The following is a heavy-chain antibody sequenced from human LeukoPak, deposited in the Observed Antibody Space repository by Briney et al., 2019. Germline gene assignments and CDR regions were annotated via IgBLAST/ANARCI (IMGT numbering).Heavy chain of an antibody. J-gene: IGHJ6*04. CDR1: GFTFSSYA. D-gene: IGHD3-10*02. CDR3: AELGITMIGGV. CDR2: ISSSGSTI. Sequence: PGRSLRLSCAASGFTFSSYAMHWVRQAPGKGLEWVSYISSSGSTIYYADSVKGRFTISRDNAKNSLYLQMNSLRAEDTAVYYCAELGITMIGGVWGKGTTATISS. V-gene: IGHV3-48*03.